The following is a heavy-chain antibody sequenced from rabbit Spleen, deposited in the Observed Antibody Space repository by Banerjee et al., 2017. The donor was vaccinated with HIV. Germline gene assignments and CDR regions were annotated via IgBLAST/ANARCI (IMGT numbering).Heavy chain of an antibody. CDR1: GFDFSSGYW. CDR3: AKEAGGNGVGYFDP. D-gene: IGHD4-2*01. CDR2: IIGNNGVT. Sequence: QQQLVESGGDLVKPGASLTLSCKASGFDFSSGYWICWVRQAPGKGLELIACIIGNNGVTRYASWAKGRFTISKTSSTTVTLQMTSLTVADTATYLCAKEAGGNGVGYFDPWGQGTLVTVS. V-gene: IGHV1S45*01. J-gene: IGHJ2*01.